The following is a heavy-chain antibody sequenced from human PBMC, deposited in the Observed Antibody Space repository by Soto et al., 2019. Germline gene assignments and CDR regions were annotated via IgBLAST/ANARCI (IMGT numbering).Heavy chain of an antibody. CDR1: GFKVSSSS. Sequence: GGSLSLSCAAFGFKVSSSSMNWVRQAPGRGLERVAYVSGSDSNTLYADSVRGRFTVSRETAKNSQYLQRSGPGDEDRAVDYCARYCYERSGYDGMDDWGQGTTVTVSS. CDR3: ARYCYERSGYDGMDD. D-gene: IGHD3-22*01. CDR2: VSGSDSNT. V-gene: IGHV3-48*02. J-gene: IGHJ6*02.